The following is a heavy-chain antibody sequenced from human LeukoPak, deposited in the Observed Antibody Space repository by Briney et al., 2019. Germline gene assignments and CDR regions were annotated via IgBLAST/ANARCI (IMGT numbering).Heavy chain of an antibody. CDR3: ARDDSWGQGNAFDI. CDR2: ISSSSSYI. J-gene: IGHJ3*02. D-gene: IGHD7-27*01. V-gene: IGHV3-21*01. CDR1: GFTFSSYS. Sequence: GGSLRLSCAASGFTFSSYSMNWVRQAPGKGLEWVSSISSSSSYIYYADSVKGRFTISRDNAKNSLYLQMNSLRAEDTAVYYCARDDSWGQGNAFDIWGQGTMVTVSS.